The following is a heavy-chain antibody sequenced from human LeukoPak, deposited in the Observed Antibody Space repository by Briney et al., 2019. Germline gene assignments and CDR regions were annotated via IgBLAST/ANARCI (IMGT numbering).Heavy chain of an antibody. CDR3: AKSDCGGDCHLLDY. D-gene: IGHD2-21*02. V-gene: IGHV3-23*01. Sequence: GGSLRLSCAASGFTFSTYAMSWVRQAPGKGLEWVSHFGGSGGSIYYADSVKGRFTISRDNSKRTLYLQMNSLRAEDTAVYYCAKSDCGGDCHLLDYWGQGTLVTVSS. CDR2: FGGSGGSI. J-gene: IGHJ4*02. CDR1: GFTFSTYA.